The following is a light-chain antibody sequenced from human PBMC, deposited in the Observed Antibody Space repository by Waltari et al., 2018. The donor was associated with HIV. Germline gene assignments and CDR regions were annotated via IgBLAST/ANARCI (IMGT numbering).Light chain of an antibody. V-gene: IGLV1-44*01. Sequence: QSVLAQPPSASGTPGQRVTLSCSGRTSNIGGNTVSWYQQLPGTAPNLLIYSNNERPSGVPDRLSGSTAGTSASLVISVLQSEDEADYYCAAWDDSLKGGAFGTGTKVTVL. CDR2: SNN. CDR1: TSNIGGNT. J-gene: IGLJ1*01. CDR3: AAWDDSLKGGA.